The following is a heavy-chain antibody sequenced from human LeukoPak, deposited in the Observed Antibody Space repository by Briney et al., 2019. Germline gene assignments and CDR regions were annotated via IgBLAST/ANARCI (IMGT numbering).Heavy chain of an antibody. D-gene: IGHD3-10*02. Sequence: SETLCLTCAVYGGSFSGYYWSWIRQPPGKGLEWIGEINHSGSTNYNPSLKSRVTISVDTSKNQFSLKLSSVTAADTAVYYCARGRNYYVLEYWGQGTLVTVSS. CDR3: ARGRNYYVLEY. V-gene: IGHV4-34*01. J-gene: IGHJ4*02. CDR1: GGSFSGYY. CDR2: INHSGST.